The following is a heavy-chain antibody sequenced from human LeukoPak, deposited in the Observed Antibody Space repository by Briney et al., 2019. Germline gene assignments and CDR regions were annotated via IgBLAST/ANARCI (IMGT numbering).Heavy chain of an antibody. V-gene: IGHV3-21*06. Sequence: PGGSLRLSCAASGFTFTYYNMNWVRQAPGKRLEWVSSISSGSDYIQYADSVKGRFTISRDNAKNSLYLQMSNLSAGDTAVYYCARLDESEGDYWGQGTLVTVSS. J-gene: IGHJ4*02. CDR1: GFTFTYYN. CDR3: ARLDESEGDY. CDR2: ISSGSDYI.